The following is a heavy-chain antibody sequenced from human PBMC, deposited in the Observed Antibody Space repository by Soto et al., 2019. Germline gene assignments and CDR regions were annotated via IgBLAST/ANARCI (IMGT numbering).Heavy chain of an antibody. V-gene: IGHV4-61*08. CDR3: ARWSSGWKDYAYTDIYV. J-gene: IGHJ6*02. D-gene: IGHD6-19*01. CDR2: IFYTGST. Sequence: PSETLSLTCNVSGGSVSGGDYYWNWIRQPPGKGLEWIAYIFYTGSTNYNPSLKSRVTIAVDTSKNQFSLKLSSVTAADTAVYYCARWSSGWKDYAYTDIYVCSQRTTVTVSS. CDR1: GGSVSGGDYY.